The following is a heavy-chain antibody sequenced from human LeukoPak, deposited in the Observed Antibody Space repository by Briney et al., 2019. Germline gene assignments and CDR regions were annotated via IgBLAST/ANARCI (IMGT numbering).Heavy chain of an antibody. CDR3: AKDHYWSIDY. J-gene: IGHJ4*02. CDR2: IKGDGIST. V-gene: IGHV3-74*01. D-gene: IGHD3-3*01. Sequence: GGSLRLTCAASGFDFSSNWMHWVRHAPGQGLVWVSRIKGDGISTNYADSVKGRFTISRDIAKNTLYLQMNSLRAEDTGVYYCAKDHYWSIDYWGRGTLVTVSS. CDR1: GFDFSSNW.